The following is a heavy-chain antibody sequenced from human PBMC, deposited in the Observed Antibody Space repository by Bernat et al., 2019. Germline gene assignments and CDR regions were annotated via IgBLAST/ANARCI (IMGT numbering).Heavy chain of an antibody. CDR3: ARVHSVGYGVMDV. Sequence: EVQLVESGGGLVQPGGSLRLSCAASGFTFRSYWMSWVRQAPGKGLEWVGNIKQDGSEKYCVGSVRGRFTISRDNAKNSLYLQMSSLRAEDTAVYYCARVHSVGYGVMDVWGEGTTVTVSS. V-gene: IGHV3-7*03. J-gene: IGHJ6*03. CDR2: IKQDGSEK. CDR1: GFTFRSYW. D-gene: IGHD5-12*01.